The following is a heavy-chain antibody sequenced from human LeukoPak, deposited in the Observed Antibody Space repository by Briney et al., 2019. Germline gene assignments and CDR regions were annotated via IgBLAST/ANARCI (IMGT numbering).Heavy chain of an antibody. CDR3: ARGRFWSGYYPTFDY. V-gene: IGHV1-69*13. D-gene: IGHD3-3*01. CDR2: IIPIFGTA. CDR1: GYTFTSYA. J-gene: IGHJ4*02. Sequence: SVKVSCKASGYTFTSYAISWVRQAPGQGLEWMGGIIPIFGTANYAQKFQGRVTITADESTSTAYMELSSLRSEDTAVYYCARGRFWSGYYPTFDYWGQGTLVTVSS.